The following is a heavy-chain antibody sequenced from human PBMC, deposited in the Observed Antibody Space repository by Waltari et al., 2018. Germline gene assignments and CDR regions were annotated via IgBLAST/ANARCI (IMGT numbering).Heavy chain of an antibody. J-gene: IGHJ4*02. CDR3: ARDPHYSNFDY. D-gene: IGHD4-4*01. CDR2: IKGDGSQK. CDR1: GFTFSTYW. Sequence: EVHLVESGGGLVQPGGSLRLSCAASGFTFSTYWMTWVRQAPGKGLGWLANIKGDGSQKNYVDSVQGRFTISRDTANNSLYLQMNSLRAEDTAVYYCARDPHYSNFDYWGQGTLVTVSS. V-gene: IGHV3-7*01.